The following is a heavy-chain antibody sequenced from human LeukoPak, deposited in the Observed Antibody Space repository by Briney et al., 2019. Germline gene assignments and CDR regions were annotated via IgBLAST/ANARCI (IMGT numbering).Heavy chain of an antibody. J-gene: IGHJ4*02. CDR2: IYSGGST. CDR1: GFTVSSNY. D-gene: IGHD1-26*01. V-gene: IGHV3-53*01. Sequence: TGGSLRLSCAASGFTVSSNYMSWVRQAPGKGLEWVSVIYSGGSTYYADSVKGRFTISRDNSKNTLYLQMNSLRAEDTALYHCARDWGTVGAGGNDYWGQGTLVTVSS. CDR3: ARDWGTVGAGGNDY.